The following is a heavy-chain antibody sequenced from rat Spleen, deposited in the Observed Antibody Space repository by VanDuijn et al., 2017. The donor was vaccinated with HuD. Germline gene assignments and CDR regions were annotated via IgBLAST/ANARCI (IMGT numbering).Heavy chain of an antibody. J-gene: IGHJ4*01. V-gene: IGHV5-58*01. CDR3: ARHSSGYGLMDA. Sequence: EVKLVESGGGLVQPGRSLKLSCAASGFNFNDYWMGWVRQAPGKGLEWVSSINTEGSSTHYPDSVKGRFTISRDNAENTLYLQMDSRRSEDTATYYCARHSSGYGLMDAWGQGASVTVSS. D-gene: IGHD4-3*01. CDR2: INTEGSST. CDR1: GFNFNDYW.